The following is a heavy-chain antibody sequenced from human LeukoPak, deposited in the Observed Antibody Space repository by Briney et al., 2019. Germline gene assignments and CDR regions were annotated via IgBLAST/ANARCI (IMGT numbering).Heavy chain of an antibody. J-gene: IGHJ4*02. CDR2: IYTSGST. CDR1: GGSISSYY. V-gene: IGHV4-4*07. D-gene: IGHD6-19*01. Sequence: PSETLSLTCTVSGGSISSYYWSWIRQPAGNGLEWIGRIYTSGSTNYNPSLKRRVTMSVDTSKNQFSLKQNSVTAADTAVYYCARSLSSGWFPFDYWGQGTLVTVSS. CDR3: ARSLSSGWFPFDY.